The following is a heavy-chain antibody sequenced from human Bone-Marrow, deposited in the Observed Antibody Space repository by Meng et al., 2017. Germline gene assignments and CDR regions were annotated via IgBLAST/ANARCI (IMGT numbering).Heavy chain of an antibody. D-gene: IGHD3-10*01. CDR3: ARGTYYYGSGSYLSPDY. J-gene: IGHJ4*02. V-gene: IGHV4-31*02. Sequence: QVQRQECGPGLVKPSQPLSLTWTVCGGSISSGGYYWSWIRQHPGKGLEWIGYIYYSGSTYYNPSLKSRVTISVDTSKNQFSLKLSSVTAADTAVYYCARGTYYYGSGSYLSPDYWGQGTLVTVSS. CDR2: IYYSGST. CDR1: GGSISSGGYY.